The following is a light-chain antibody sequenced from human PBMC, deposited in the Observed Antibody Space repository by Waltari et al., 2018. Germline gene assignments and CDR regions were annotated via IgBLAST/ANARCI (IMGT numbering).Light chain of an antibody. Sequence: QSVLTQPPSVSATPGQKVTISCSGSSSNIGNEYVFWYQQVPGTAPKLLIYNTHQRPSGIPDRFPSAKSGTSATLDITGLQTTDEAHYYGGTWETSLTAHVFGTGTEVTVL. CDR3: GTWETSLTAHV. CDR2: NTH. CDR1: SSNIGNEY. V-gene: IGLV1-51*01. J-gene: IGLJ1*01.